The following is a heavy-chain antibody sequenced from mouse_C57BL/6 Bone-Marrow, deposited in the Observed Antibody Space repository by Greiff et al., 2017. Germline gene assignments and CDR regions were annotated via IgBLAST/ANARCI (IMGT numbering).Heavy chain of an antibody. CDR3: TRWPGNY. D-gene: IGHD1-1*02. J-gene: IGHJ2*01. Sequence: EVQLQQSGAELVRPGASVKLSCTASGFNIKDDYMHWVKQRPEQGLEWIGWIDPENGDTEYASKFQGKATIPADTSSNTAYLQLSSLTSEDTAVYYCTRWPGNYWGQGTTLTVSS. CDR2: IDPENGDT. CDR1: GFNIKDDY. V-gene: IGHV14-4*01.